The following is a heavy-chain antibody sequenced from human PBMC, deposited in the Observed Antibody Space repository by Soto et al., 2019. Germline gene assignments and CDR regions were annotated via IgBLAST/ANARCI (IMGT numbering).Heavy chain of an antibody. CDR3: ARRGSGSYYDY. V-gene: IGHV3-23*01. D-gene: IGHD1-26*01. CDR1: GFTFSSYA. J-gene: IGHJ4*02. Sequence: CAASGFTFSSYAMRWVRQAPVKGLEWVSAISGSGGSTYYADSVKGRFTISRDNSKNTLYLQMNSLRAEDTAVYYCARRGSGSYYDYWVQGTLVTVSS. CDR2: ISGSGGST.